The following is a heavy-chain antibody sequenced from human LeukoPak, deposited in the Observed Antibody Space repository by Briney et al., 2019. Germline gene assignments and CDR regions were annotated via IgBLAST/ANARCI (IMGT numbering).Heavy chain of an antibody. D-gene: IGHD1-26*01. Sequence: GGSLRLSCVVSGTSLSNYGMTWVRQAPGKGLEWVSYISDRGGSTTYADSVKGRFTISRDNSKNTLYLQMNSLRAEDTAVYYCAKDTGGSYGNWFDPWGQGTLVTVSS. J-gene: IGHJ5*02. CDR1: GTSLSNYG. V-gene: IGHV3-23*01. CDR3: AKDTGGSYGNWFDP. CDR2: ISDRGGST.